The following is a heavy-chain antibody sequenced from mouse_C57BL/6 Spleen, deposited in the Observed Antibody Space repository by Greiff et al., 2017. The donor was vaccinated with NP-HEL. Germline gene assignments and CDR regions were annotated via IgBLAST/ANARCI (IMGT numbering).Heavy chain of an antibody. CDR1: GYTFTDYE. CDR2: IDPETGGT. D-gene: IGHD2-3*01. V-gene: IGHV1-15*01. Sequence: VKLQQSGAELVRPGASVTLSCKASGYTFTDYEMHWVKQTPVHGLEWIGAIDPETGGTAYNQKFKGKAILTADKSSSTAYMELRSLTSEDSAVYYCTRYDGYYPWFAYWGQGTLVTVSA. CDR3: TRYDGYYPWFAY. J-gene: IGHJ3*01.